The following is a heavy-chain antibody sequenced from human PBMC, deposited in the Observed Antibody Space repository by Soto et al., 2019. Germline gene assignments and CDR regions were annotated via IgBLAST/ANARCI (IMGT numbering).Heavy chain of an antibody. CDR1: GFTFSSYA. Sequence: GGSLRLSCAASGFTFSSYAMSWVRQAPGKGLEWVSAISGSGGSTYYADSVKGRFTISRDNSKNTLYLQMNSLRAEDTALYYCARGNYYGSGSPYYFDYWGQGTLVTVSS. CDR3: ARGNYYGSGSPYYFDY. V-gene: IGHV3-23*01. CDR2: ISGSGGST. D-gene: IGHD3-10*01. J-gene: IGHJ4*02.